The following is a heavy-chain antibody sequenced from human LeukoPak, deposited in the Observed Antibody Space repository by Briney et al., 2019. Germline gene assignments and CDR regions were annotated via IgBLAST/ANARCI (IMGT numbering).Heavy chain of an antibody. D-gene: IGHD3-22*01. CDR3: ARGDYYDSSGYPDY. J-gene: IGHJ4*02. CDR2: INPNSGGR. Sequence: TSVKVSCKPSGYTFTGHYMHWVRQAPGQGLEWMGWINPNSGGRDYAQKFQGRVTLTRDTSISTAYMELSRLRSDDTAVYYCARGDYYDSSGYPDYWGEGTLVTVSS. V-gene: IGHV1-2*02. CDR1: GYTFTGHY.